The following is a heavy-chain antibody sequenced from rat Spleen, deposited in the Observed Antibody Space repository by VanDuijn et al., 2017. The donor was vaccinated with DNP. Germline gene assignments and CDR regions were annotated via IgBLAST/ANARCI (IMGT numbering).Heavy chain of an antibody. CDR3: ARRGHTTGLNWFAY. V-gene: IGHV5-25*01. J-gene: IGHJ3*01. D-gene: IGHD1-9*01. CDR2: ISYDGGYT. CDR1: GFTFSDYY. Sequence: EVQLVESGGGLVQPGRSLKLSCAASGFTFSDYYMAWVRRAPTKGLEWVAYISYDGGYTYFGDSVKGRFTISRDNAKSTLYLQMDSLRSEDTATYYCARRGHTTGLNWFAYWGQGTLVTVSS.